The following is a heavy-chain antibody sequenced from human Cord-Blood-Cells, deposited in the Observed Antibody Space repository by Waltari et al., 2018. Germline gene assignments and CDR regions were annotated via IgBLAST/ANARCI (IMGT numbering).Heavy chain of an antibody. V-gene: IGHV4-34*01. D-gene: IGHD6-13*01. Sequence: VQLQQWRAGLLKPSETLSLTCAVYGGSFSGYYWSWIRQPPGKGLELNGEFNHSGSTNYNPSLKCLVTISVDTSKNQFSLYLSSVTAADTAVYYCASARIAAAGTFDYCGQGTLVTVSA. CDR3: ASARIAAAGTFDY. CDR1: GGSFSGYY. J-gene: IGHJ4*02. CDR2: FNHSGST.